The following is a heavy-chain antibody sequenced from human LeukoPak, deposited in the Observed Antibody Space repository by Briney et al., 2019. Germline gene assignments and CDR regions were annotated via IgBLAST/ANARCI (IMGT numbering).Heavy chain of an antibody. V-gene: IGHV3-23*01. CDR2: ISGSGGST. J-gene: IGHJ4*02. Sequence: PGGSLRLSCAASGFTFSSYAMSWVRQAPGKGLEWVSAISGSGGSTYYADSVKGRFTISRDSSKNTLYLQMNSLRAEDTAVYYCAPYCSGGSCYGVDYWGQGTLVTVSS. CDR3: APYCSGGSCYGVDY. D-gene: IGHD2-15*01. CDR1: GFTFSSYA.